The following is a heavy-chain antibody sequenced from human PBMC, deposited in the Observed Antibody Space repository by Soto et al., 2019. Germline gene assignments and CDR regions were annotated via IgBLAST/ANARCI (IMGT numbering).Heavy chain of an antibody. CDR2: IYHSGST. J-gene: IGHJ4*02. V-gene: IGHV4-30-2*01. D-gene: IGHD3-10*01. CDR1: GGSISSGGYS. CDR3: ARARYGSGSYYTYYFDY. Sequence: SETLSLTCAVSGGSISSGGYSWSWIRQPPGKGLEWIGYIYHSGSTYYNPSLKSRVTISVDRSKNQFSLKLSSVTAADTAVYYCARARYGSGSYYTYYFDYSVQGTLVTVSS.